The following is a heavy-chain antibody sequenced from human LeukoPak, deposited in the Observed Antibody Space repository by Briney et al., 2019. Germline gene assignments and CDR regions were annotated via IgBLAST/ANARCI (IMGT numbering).Heavy chain of an antibody. D-gene: IGHD3-10*01. V-gene: IGHV5-51*01. Sequence: PGESLKISCKGSGYSFTSYWIAWVRQMPGKGLEWKGIIYPGDSDTRYSPSFQGQVTISADKSISTAYLQWSSLKASDTAMNYCARSGFTMVWGVTRPDWFDPWGQGTLVIVSS. CDR1: GYSFTSYW. CDR2: IYPGDSDT. J-gene: IGHJ5*02. CDR3: ARSGFTMVWGVTRPDWFDP.